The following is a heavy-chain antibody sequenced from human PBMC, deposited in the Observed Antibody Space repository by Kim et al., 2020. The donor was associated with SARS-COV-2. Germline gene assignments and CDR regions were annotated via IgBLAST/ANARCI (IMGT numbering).Heavy chain of an antibody. Sequence: GGSLRLSCAASGITVSGSYMNWVRQAPGKGLEWVAVINRSGTTSYEGSVQGRFTVFSDNSKNKVYLQLNSMRAEDTAAYFCVCIWAGDGYCWFGCWG. CDR1: GITVSGSY. V-gene: IGHV3-66*01. CDR3: VCIWAGDGYCWFGC. CDR2: INRSGTT. J-gene: IGHJ5*01. D-gene: IGHD5-12*01.